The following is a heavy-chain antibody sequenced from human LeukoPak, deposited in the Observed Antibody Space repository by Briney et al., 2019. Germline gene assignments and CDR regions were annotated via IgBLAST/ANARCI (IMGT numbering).Heavy chain of an antibody. CDR1: GFTFDDYA. Sequence: GRSLRLSCAASGFTFDDYAMHWVRQAPGKGLEWVSGISWNSGSIGYADSVKGRFTISRDNAKNSLYLQMNSLRAEDMALYYCAKDNSPLIAVAGDDAFDIWGQGTMVTVSS. CDR2: ISWNSGSI. V-gene: IGHV3-9*03. CDR3: AKDNSPLIAVAGDDAFDI. J-gene: IGHJ3*02. D-gene: IGHD6-19*01.